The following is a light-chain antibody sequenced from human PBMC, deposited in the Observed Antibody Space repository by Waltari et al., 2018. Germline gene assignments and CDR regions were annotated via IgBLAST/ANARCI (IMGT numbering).Light chain of an antibody. J-gene: IGLJ3*02. CDR3: TSFTSIATWV. CDR1: SSDIGAYKH. Sequence: QSALTQPASVSGSPGQSITISCTGTSSDIGAYKHVSWYQQHPGKAPKLLIYEFSNQPSGVYNRFSGSKSGNTASLTISALQADDESHYYCTSFTSIATWVFGGGIKVTVL. CDR2: EFS. V-gene: IGLV2-14*01.